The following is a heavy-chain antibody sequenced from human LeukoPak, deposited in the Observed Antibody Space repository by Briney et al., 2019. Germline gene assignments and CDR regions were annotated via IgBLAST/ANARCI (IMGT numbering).Heavy chain of an antibody. CDR2: INSDGRST. V-gene: IGHV3-74*01. J-gene: IGHJ5*02. Sequence: AGGSLRLSCAASGFTFSSYWMHWVRQAPGKGLVWVSHINSDGRSTTYADSVKGRFTISRDNAKNTLYLQMNSLRAEDTAVYYCARTGIAARPTVWFDPWGQGTLVTVSP. D-gene: IGHD6-6*01. CDR3: ARTGIAARPTVWFDP. CDR1: GFTFSSYW.